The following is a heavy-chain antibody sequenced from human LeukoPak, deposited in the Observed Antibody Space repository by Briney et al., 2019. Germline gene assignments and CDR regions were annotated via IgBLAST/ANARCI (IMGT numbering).Heavy chain of an antibody. V-gene: IGHV4-4*07. CDR2: VYTSGST. Sequence: TSETLSLTCTVSGGSISTFYWSWIRQPAGKGLEWIGRVYTSGSTNYNPSLKSRVTISVDTSKNQFSLKLSSVTAADTAVYYCARMRYGSGSYTYFDYWGQGTLVTVSS. J-gene: IGHJ4*02. D-gene: IGHD3-10*01. CDR3: ARMRYGSGSYTYFDY. CDR1: GGSISTFY.